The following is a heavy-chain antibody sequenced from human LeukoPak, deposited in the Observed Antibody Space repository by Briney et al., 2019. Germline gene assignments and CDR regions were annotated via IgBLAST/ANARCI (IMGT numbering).Heavy chain of an antibody. CDR3: ARHEYRWPTSRDPVYYMDV. CDR1: GDSINTNIYY. D-gene: IGHD5-24*01. Sequence: KPSATLSLTCAVAGDSINTNIYYWGWIRQPPGKGLEWIGTIYYSGSAYYNPSLKSRVTISIDTSKNQFSLRLTSVTAADTAVYYCARHEYRWPTSRDPVYYMDVWGQGTTVTVS. CDR2: IYYSGSA. J-gene: IGHJ6*03. V-gene: IGHV4-39*01.